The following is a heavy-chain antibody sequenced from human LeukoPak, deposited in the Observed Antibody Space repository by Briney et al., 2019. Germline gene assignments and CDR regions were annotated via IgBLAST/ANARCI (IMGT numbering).Heavy chain of an antibody. CDR3: ASADYGDPFDY. CDR2: INHSGST. CDR1: GGSFSGYY. V-gene: IGHV4-34*01. J-gene: IGHJ4*02. D-gene: IGHD4-17*01. Sequence: PSETQSLTCAVYGGSFSGYYWSWIRQPPGKGLEWIGEINHSGSTNYNPSLKSRVTISVDTSKNQFSLKLSSVTAADTAVYYCASADYGDPFDYWGQGTLVTVSS.